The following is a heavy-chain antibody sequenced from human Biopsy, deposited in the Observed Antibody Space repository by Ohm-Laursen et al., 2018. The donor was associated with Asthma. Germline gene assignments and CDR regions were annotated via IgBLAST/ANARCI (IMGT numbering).Heavy chain of an antibody. CDR3: ARLADCSGGACYSYGWLDP. Sequence: SDTLSLTCIVSGGSIRSHDWTWIRLPPGKGLEYIGDVSHTGSTNYNPSLKSRVTMSLDTSKSQFSLRLTSVTPADTAVYYCARLADCSGGACYSYGWLDPWGQGTRVTVSS. CDR1: GGSIRSHD. D-gene: IGHD2-15*01. CDR2: VSHTGST. J-gene: IGHJ5*02. V-gene: IGHV4-59*07.